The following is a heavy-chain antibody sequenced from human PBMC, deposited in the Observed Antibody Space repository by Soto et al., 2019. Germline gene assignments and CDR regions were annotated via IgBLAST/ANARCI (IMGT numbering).Heavy chain of an antibody. V-gene: IGHV1-2*02. Sequence: ASVKVSCKASGYTFTGYYMHWVRQAPGQGLEWMGWINPNSGGTNYAQKFQGRVTMTRDTSISTAYMELSRLRSDDTAVYYCARDTDFLGYCSSTSCYYYGSGSYFDYWGQGXLVTVYS. J-gene: IGHJ4*02. D-gene: IGHD2-2*01. CDR3: ARDTDFLGYCSSTSCYYYGSGSYFDY. CDR1: GYTFTGYY. CDR2: INPNSGGT.